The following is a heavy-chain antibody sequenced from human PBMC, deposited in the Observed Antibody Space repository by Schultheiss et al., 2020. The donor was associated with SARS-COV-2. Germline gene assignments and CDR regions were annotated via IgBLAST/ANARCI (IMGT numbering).Heavy chain of an antibody. CDR3: ARGGGMVRGVIIMDY. CDR1: GFTFSSYW. D-gene: IGHD3-10*01. J-gene: IGHJ4*02. V-gene: IGHV3-74*01. Sequence: GESLKISCAASGFTFSSYWMHWVRQAPGKGLVWVSRINSDGSSTSYADSVKGRFTISRDNAKNTLYLQMNSLRAEDTAVYYCARGGGMVRGVIIMDYWGQGTLVTVSS. CDR2: INSDGSST.